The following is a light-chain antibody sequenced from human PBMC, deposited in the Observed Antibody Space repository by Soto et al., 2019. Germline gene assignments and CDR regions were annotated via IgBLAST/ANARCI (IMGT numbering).Light chain of an antibody. Sequence: DIVMTQSPDSLAVSLGERATINCKSSQSVLYSSDNKNYLAWYQQKPGQPPKLLIYWASTRESGVPDRFSGNGSGTDFTLTISSLQAEAVAVYYCQQYYSTPPLPFGGGTKVAIK. CDR1: QSVLYSSDNKNY. J-gene: IGKJ4*01. V-gene: IGKV4-1*01. CDR2: WAS. CDR3: QQYYSTPPLP.